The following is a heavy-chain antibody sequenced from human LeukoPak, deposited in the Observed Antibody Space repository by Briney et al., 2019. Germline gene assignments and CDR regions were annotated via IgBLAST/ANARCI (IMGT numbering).Heavy chain of an antibody. Sequence: GGSLRLSCAASGFTFSSYAMSWVRQAPGKGLEWVSAISGSGGSTYYADSVKGRFTISRDNSKNTLYLQMNSLKTEDTAVYYCTTDPPAGIAAAAHSLRYFDYWGQGTLVTVSS. D-gene: IGHD6-13*01. J-gene: IGHJ4*02. V-gene: IGHV3-23*01. CDR2: ISGSGGST. CDR1: GFTFSSYA. CDR3: TTDPPAGIAAAAHSLRYFDY.